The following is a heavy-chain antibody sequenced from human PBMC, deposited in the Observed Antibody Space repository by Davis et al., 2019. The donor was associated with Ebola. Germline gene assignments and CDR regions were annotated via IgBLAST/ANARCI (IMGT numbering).Heavy chain of an antibody. CDR2: MNPNSGNT. D-gene: IGHD2-2*01. CDR3: ARGDIVVVPAAIGGFDY. V-gene: IGHV1-8*01. J-gene: IGHJ4*02. Sequence: ASVKVSCKASGYTFTTYDINWVRQATGQGLEWMGWMNPNSGNTGYAQKFQGRVTMTRNTSISTAYMELSSLRSEDTAVYYCARGDIVVVPAAIGGFDYWGQGTLVTVSS. CDR1: GYTFTTYD.